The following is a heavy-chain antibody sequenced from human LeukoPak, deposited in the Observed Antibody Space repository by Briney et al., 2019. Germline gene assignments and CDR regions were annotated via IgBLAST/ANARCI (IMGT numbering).Heavy chain of an antibody. V-gene: IGHV1-69*05. J-gene: IGHJ3*02. CDR2: IIPIFGTG. CDR3: ARGPTLANAFDI. Sequence: VASVKVSCKASGGTFSSYAINWVRQAPGQGLEWVGGIIPIFGTGNYAQKFQGRVTITTDESTSTAYMELSSLRSEDTAVYYCARGPTLANAFDIWGQGTMVTVSS. CDR1: GGTFSSYA.